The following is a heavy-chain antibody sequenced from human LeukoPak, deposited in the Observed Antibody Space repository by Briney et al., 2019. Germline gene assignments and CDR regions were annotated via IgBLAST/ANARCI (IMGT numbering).Heavy chain of an antibody. CDR2: INHSGST. CDR3: ARGRHGFDY. CDR1: GESFSGYY. V-gene: IGHV4-34*01. Sequence: SETLSLTCAVYGESFSGYYWSWIRQPPGKGLEWIGEINHSGSTNYNPSLKSRVTISVDTSKNQFSLKLSSVTAADTAVYYCARGRHGFDYWGQGTLITVSS. J-gene: IGHJ4*02.